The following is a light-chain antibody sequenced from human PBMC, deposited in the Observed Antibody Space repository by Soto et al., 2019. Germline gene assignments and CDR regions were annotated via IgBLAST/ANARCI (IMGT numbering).Light chain of an antibody. CDR2: AAS. V-gene: IGKV1-8*01. Sequence: AIRMTQSPSPFSASTGDRVTITCRASQGISSYLAWYQQKPGKAPKLLIYAASTLQSGVPSRFSGSGSGTDFTLTISCLQSEDFVTYYCQQYYSYPPWTFGQGTKVEIK. J-gene: IGKJ1*01. CDR1: QGISSY. CDR3: QQYYSYPPWT.